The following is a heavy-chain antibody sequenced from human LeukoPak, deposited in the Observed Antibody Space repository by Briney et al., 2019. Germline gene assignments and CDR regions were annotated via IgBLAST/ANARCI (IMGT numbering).Heavy chain of an antibody. D-gene: IGHD2-15*01. CDR3: ARDRRYCSGGSCYSGAHYYYYGMDV. J-gene: IGHJ6*02. V-gene: IGHV4-31*03. CDR1: GGSISSGGYY. Sequence: KASETLSLTCTVSGGSISSGGYYWRWIRQHPGKGLEWIGYIYYSGSTYYNPSLKSRVTISVDTSKNQFSLKLSSVTAADTAVYYCARDRRYCSGGSCYSGAHYYYYGMDVWGQGTTVTVSS. CDR2: IYYSGST.